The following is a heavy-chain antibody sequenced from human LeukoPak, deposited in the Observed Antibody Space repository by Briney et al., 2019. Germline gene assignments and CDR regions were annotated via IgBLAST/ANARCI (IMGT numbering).Heavy chain of an antibody. CDR3: ARQLDYYGSGSSFDY. J-gene: IGHJ4*02. D-gene: IGHD3-10*01. CDR1: GGSISSYY. Sequence: SETLSLTCTVSGGSISSYYWSWIRQPPGKGLEWIGYIYYSGSTNYSPSIKSRVTISVDTSKNQFSLNLSSVTAADTAVYYCARQLDYYGSGSSFDYWGQGTLVTVSS. V-gene: IGHV4-59*08. CDR2: IYYSGST.